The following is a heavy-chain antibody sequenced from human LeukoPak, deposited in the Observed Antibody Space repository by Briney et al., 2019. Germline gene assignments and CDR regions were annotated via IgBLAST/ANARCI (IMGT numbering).Heavy chain of an antibody. Sequence: SQTLSLTCTVSGGFISSDYWSWLRQSPGKGLEWIGYIYYSGTTSYNPSLKSRVTISLDTSKNQFSLKLSSVTAADAAVYYCARGANWGSPDYWGQGTLVTVSS. CDR1: GGFISSDY. J-gene: IGHJ4*02. V-gene: IGHV4-59*01. CDR3: ARGANWGSPDY. D-gene: IGHD7-27*01. CDR2: IYYSGTT.